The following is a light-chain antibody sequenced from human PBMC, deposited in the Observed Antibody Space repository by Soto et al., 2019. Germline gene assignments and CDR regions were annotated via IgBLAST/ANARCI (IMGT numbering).Light chain of an antibody. Sequence: AIQLTQSPSSLSASVGYSFTITCRASQGITSYLAWYQQKPWKAPNLLIYDASSLESGVPSRFSGSGSGTEFTLTISSLQPDDFATYYCQQYNRYSPWTFGQGTKVDIK. V-gene: IGKV1-13*02. CDR3: QQYNRYSPWT. CDR1: QGITSY. CDR2: DAS. J-gene: IGKJ1*01.